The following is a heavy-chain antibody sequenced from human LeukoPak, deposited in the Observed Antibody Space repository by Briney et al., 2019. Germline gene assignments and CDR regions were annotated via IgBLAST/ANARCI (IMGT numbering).Heavy chain of an antibody. Sequence: SETLSLTCAVYGGSFSGYYWSWIRQPPGKGLEWIGEINHSGSTNYNPSLKSRVTISVDTSKNQFSLKLSSVTAADTAVYYCARAPVTVVVPAAIPAGLDYWGQGTLVTVSS. CDR3: ARAPVTVVVPAAIPAGLDY. J-gene: IGHJ4*02. D-gene: IGHD2-2*02. CDR1: GGSFSGYY. CDR2: INHSGST. V-gene: IGHV4-34*01.